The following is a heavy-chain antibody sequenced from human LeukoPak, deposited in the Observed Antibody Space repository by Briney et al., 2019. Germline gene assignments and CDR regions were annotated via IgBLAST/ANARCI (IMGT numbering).Heavy chain of an antibody. CDR3: VRDFSGESGYGGY. Sequence: GGSLRLSCAASGFTFSHYTMNWVRQTPGKGLEWISSINPAGTSTYYADSVKGRFTISRDAAKNSLYLQMNSLRVEDTALYYCVRDFSGESGYGGYWGPGTLVTDSS. CDR2: INPAGTST. CDR1: GFTFSHYT. D-gene: IGHD5-12*01. V-gene: IGHV3-21*01. J-gene: IGHJ4*02.